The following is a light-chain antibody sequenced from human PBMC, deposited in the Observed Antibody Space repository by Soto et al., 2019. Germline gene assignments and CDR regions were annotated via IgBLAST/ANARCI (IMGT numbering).Light chain of an antibody. Sequence: DIQMTQSPSSLSASVGDRVTLTCRASQNIDNLLNWYHHKPGKAPKLLISGTSTLESGVPPGFSGSGSGTVFTLTISSLQAEPVGIYYCQQSFNSPTFGQGTNLETK. CDR3: QQSFNSPT. J-gene: IGKJ2*01. V-gene: IGKV1-39*01. CDR2: GTS. CDR1: QNIDNL.